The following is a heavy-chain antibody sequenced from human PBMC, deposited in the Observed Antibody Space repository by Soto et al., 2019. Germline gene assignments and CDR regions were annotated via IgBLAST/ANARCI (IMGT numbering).Heavy chain of an antibody. CDR1: GFTFSHYW. V-gene: IGHV3-74*01. CDR3: ASLLWGGVSTDY. Sequence: EVQLVESGGGLVQPGGSLRLSCVASGFTFSHYWMHWVREAPGKGLLWVSRITSDGSNTAYADSVKGRFTISRDNAKNTLYLQLNSLGAEDTVIYYWASLLWGGVSTDYWGRGILVTVSS. D-gene: IGHD2-21*01. CDR2: ITSDGSNT. J-gene: IGHJ4*02.